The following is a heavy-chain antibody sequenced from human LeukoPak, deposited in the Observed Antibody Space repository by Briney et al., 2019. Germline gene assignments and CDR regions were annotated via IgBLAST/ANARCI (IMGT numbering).Heavy chain of an antibody. CDR2: IWYDGSNK. CDR3: AKDPEYYYDSSGYYAEAFDI. CDR1: GFTFSSYG. Sequence: PGGSLRLSCAASGFTFSSYGMHWVRQAPGKGLEWVAVIWYDGSNKYYADSVKGRFTISRDNSKNTLYLQMNSLRAEDTAVYYCAKDPEYYYDSSGYYAEAFDIWGQGTMVTVSS. V-gene: IGHV3-33*06. J-gene: IGHJ3*02. D-gene: IGHD3-22*01.